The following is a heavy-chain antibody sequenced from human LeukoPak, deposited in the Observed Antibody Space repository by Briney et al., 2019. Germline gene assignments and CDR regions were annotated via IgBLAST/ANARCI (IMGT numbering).Heavy chain of an antibody. CDR2: ISTYNGNT. Sequence: ASVKVSCKDSGYSFTSYGISWVRQAPGQGLEWMGWISTYNGNTNYAQKLQGRVTMATDTSTTTAYMELRSLTSDDTAVYYCARPHSSGWYLGLWLWGQGTLVTVSS. CDR3: ARPHSSGWYLGLWL. CDR1: GYSFTSYG. D-gene: IGHD6-19*01. V-gene: IGHV1-18*01. J-gene: IGHJ4*02.